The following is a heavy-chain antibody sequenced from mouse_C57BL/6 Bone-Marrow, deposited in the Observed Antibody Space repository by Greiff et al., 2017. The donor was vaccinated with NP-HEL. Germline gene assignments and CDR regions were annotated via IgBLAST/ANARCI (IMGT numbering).Heavy chain of an antibody. V-gene: IGHV1-81*01. CDR3: AREDDYPFAY. Sequence: VQRVESGAELARPGASVKLSCKASGYTFTSYGISWVKQRTGQGLEWIGEIYPRSGNTYYNEKFKGKATLTADKSSSTAYMELRSLTSEDSAVYFCAREDDYPFAYWGQGTLVTVSA. D-gene: IGHD2-4*01. CDR1: GYTFTSYG. J-gene: IGHJ3*01. CDR2: IYPRSGNT.